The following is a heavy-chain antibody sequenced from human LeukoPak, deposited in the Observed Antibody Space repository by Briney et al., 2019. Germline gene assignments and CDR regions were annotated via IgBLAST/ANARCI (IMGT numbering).Heavy chain of an antibody. Sequence: PGGGLLQSCAASGFTFSSNSMSSDRQAPGKGLEWVSSISSSSSYINYAHSVKGRVNISRDNAKNYLYLQMNTLTAEDTAVYYCARGQGHSSSTIANWGQGSLVTVSS. D-gene: IGHD6-6*01. CDR2: ISSSSSYI. CDR1: GFTFSSNS. V-gene: IGHV3-21*04. CDR3: ARGQGHSSSTIAN. J-gene: IGHJ4*01.